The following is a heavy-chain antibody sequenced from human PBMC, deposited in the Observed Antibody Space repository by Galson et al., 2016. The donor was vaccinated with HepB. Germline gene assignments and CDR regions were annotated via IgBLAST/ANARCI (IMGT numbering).Heavy chain of an antibody. D-gene: IGHD2-21*02. J-gene: IGHJ2*01. CDR3: VRDLSTVTVHWYFDL. CDR2: ISYDGNKK. Sequence: SLRLSSAASGFTLSRNGMHWVRQAPGKGLEWVAVISYDGNKKYYADSVKGRFTISRDNSKNTLFLQMNSLTAEDTAVYYCVRDLSTVTVHWYFDLWGRGTLVTVSS. CDR1: GFTLSRNG. V-gene: IGHV3-30*03.